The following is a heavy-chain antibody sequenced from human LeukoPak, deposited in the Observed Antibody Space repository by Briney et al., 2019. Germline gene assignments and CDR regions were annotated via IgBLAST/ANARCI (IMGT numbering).Heavy chain of an antibody. J-gene: IGHJ4*02. Sequence: GGSLRLSCAASGFTFSSYAMSWVRQAPGKGLEWVSAISGSGGSTYYADSVKGRFTISRDNSKKTLYLPMNSLRAEDTAVYYCAKCRGYNDYGDYETFDYWGQGTLVTVSS. CDR3: AKCRGYNDYGDYETFDY. D-gene: IGHD4-17*01. V-gene: IGHV3-23*01. CDR1: GFTFSSYA. CDR2: ISGSGGST.